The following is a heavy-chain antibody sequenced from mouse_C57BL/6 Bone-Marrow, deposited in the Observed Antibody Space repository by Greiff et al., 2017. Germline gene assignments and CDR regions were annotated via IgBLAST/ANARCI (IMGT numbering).Heavy chain of an antibody. J-gene: IGHJ4*01. CDR2: IDPSDSYT. Sequence: VQLQHPGAELVRPGTSVKLSCKASGYTFTSYWMHWVKQRPGQGLEWIGVIDPSDSYTNYNQKFKGKATLTVDTSSSTAYMQLSSLTSEDSAVYYCSHRPGAMDYWGQGTSVTVSS. V-gene: IGHV1-59*01. CDR3: SHRPGAMDY. CDR1: GYTFTSYW.